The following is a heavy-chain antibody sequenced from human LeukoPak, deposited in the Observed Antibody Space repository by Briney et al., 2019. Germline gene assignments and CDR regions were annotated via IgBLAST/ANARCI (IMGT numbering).Heavy chain of an antibody. CDR2: ISSSSSYI. Sequence: PGGSLRLSCGASGFTFSSYSMNWVRQAPGKGLEWVSSISSSSSYIYYADSVKGRFTISRDNAKNSLYLQMNSLRAEDTAVYYCARDLWFGEFPQGMDVWGQGTTVTVSS. CDR3: ARDLWFGEFPQGMDV. V-gene: IGHV3-21*01. CDR1: GFTFSSYS. J-gene: IGHJ6*02. D-gene: IGHD3-10*01.